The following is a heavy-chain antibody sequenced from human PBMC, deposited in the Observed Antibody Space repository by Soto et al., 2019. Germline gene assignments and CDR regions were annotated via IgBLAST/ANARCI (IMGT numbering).Heavy chain of an antibody. CDR3: ARFRGQLVGLNWFDP. CDR2: ISSSSSIT. D-gene: IGHD6-6*01. V-gene: IGHV3-48*02. J-gene: IGHJ5*02. CDR1: GFTFSGYA. Sequence: PGGSLRLSCXASGFTFSGYAMNWVRQAPGKGLEWVSYISSSSSITYYADSVKGRFTISRDNAKNSLYLQMNSLRDEDTAVYYCARFRGQLVGLNWFDPWGQGTLVTVSS.